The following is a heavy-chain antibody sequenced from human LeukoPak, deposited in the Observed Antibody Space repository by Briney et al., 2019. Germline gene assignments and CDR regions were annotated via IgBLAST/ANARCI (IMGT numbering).Heavy chain of an antibody. J-gene: IGHJ4*02. CDR3: ARGLGYDILTGYLFDY. CDR1: GFTFSDYY. CDR2: INHSGST. D-gene: IGHD3-9*01. Sequence: GSLRLSCAASGFTFSDYYMSWIRQPPGKGLEWIGEINHSGSTNYNPSLKSRVTISVDTSKNQFSLKLSSVTAADTAAYYCARGLGYDILTGYLFDYWGQGTLVTVSS. V-gene: IGHV4-34*01.